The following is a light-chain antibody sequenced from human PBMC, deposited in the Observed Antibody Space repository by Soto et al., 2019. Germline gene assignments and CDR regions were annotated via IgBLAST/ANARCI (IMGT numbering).Light chain of an antibody. J-gene: IGKJ3*01. V-gene: IGKV1-27*01. CDR3: QKYNSAPLT. CDR2: AAS. Sequence: DIQVTQFPSSLSASVGDRITITCRASQAIGNYLAWYQQKLGKVPKLLIYAASTLQSGVPSRFSGSRSGTDFTLTVSSLQPEDVATYYCQKYNSAPLTFGPGTKVEIK. CDR1: QAIGNY.